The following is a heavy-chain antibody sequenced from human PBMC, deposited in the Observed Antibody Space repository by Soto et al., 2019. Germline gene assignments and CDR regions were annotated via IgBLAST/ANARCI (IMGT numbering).Heavy chain of an antibody. CDR2: ISGSGGST. CDR1: GSTFSSYA. CDR3: AKGSMPKTLWYWFDP. V-gene: IGHV3-23*01. J-gene: IGHJ5*02. Sequence: GGSLRLSCAASGSTFSSYAMSWVRQAPGKGLEWVSAISGSGGSTYYADSVKGRFTISRDNSKNTLYLQMDSLRAEDTAVYYCAKGSMPKTLWYWFDPWGQGTLVTVSS. D-gene: IGHD2-2*01.